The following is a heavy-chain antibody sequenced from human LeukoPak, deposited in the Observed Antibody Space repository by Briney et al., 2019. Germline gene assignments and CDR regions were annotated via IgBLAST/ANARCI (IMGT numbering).Heavy chain of an antibody. V-gene: IGHV1-46*01. CDR1: GYTFTSYY. D-gene: IGHD6-19*01. CDR2: INPRGVST. J-gene: IGHJ4*02. Sequence: ASVKVSCKASGYTFTSYYIHWVRQAPGQGLEWMGIINPRGVSTSYAQRFQGRVTMTGDTSTSTVYMELSSLGSEDTAVYYCARDFTVDGTGGFDYWGQGTLVTVSS. CDR3: ARDFTVDGTGGFDY.